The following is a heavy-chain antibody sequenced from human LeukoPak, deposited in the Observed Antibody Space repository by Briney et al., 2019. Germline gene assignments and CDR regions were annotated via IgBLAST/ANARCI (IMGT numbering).Heavy chain of an antibody. CDR2: IYYSGST. J-gene: IGHJ4*02. CDR3: ARDLGSRGPLDY. Sequence: SETLSLTCTVSGGSISSSSYYWGWIRQPPGKGLEWIGSIYYSGSTYYNPSLKSRVTISVDTSKNQFSLKLSSVTAADTAVYYCARDLGSRGPLDYWGQGTLVTVSS. V-gene: IGHV4-39*07. D-gene: IGHD3-22*01. CDR1: GGSISSSSYY.